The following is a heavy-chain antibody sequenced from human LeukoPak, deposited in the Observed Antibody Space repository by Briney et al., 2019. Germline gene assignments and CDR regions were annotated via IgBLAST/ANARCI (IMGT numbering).Heavy chain of an antibody. D-gene: IGHD2-15*01. J-gene: IGHJ4*02. CDR2: ITGGGDTT. Sequence: GGSLRLSCAASGFTFSSYAMTWVRQAPGKGLEWVSSITGGGDTTYYADSVRGRFTISRDNSKNTLPPQTNSLRAEDTAVYYCAKQRSEVVVAATNYWGQGTLVTVSS. CDR1: GFTFSSYA. CDR3: AKQRSEVVVAATNY. V-gene: IGHV3-23*01.